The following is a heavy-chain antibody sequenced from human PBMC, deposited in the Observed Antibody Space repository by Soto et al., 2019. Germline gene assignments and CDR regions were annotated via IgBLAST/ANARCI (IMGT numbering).Heavy chain of an antibody. D-gene: IGHD1-1*01. CDR1: GYAFIAYY. CDR3: ARANWNDRPLDY. V-gene: IGHV1-2*02. J-gene: IGHJ4*02. Sequence: SVKVSCKASGYAFIAYYMHWVRQAPGQGLEWMGWINPSTNVANYAQKFQGRVTMTRDTSINTAYMELSRLRSDDTAVYFCARANWNDRPLDYWGQGTLVTVSS. CDR2: INPSTNVA.